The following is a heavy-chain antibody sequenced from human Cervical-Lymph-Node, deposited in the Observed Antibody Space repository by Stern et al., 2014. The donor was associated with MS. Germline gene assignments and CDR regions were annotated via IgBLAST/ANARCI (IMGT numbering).Heavy chain of an antibody. Sequence: QVQLQESGPRLVKPSETLSLTCTVSGASISSGSSYWGWIRQPPGQGLDWIGIIYFSGTTYYNPSLERRVNIIVCTTTYESSLQMTSWTATDTARYYCARVSVFYDAFDFWGQGTMVTVSS. CDR3: ARVSVFYDAFDF. V-gene: IGHV4-39*01. CDR2: IYFSGTT. D-gene: IGHD3-3*01. J-gene: IGHJ3*01. CDR1: GASISSGSSY.